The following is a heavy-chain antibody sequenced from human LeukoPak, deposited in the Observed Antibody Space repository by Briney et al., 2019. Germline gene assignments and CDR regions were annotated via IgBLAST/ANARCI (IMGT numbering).Heavy chain of an antibody. CDR1: GFTFSSHW. Sequence: GGSLRLSCAVSGFTFSSHWMFWVRQVPGKGLEWVSHINNDGSGTTYADSVKGRFTISRDNAKNTLYLQMTSLRAEDTAVYFCARHYQLDYWGQGTLVTVSS. CDR3: ARHYQLDY. CDR2: INNDGSGT. J-gene: IGHJ4*02. V-gene: IGHV3-74*01. D-gene: IGHD1-1*01.